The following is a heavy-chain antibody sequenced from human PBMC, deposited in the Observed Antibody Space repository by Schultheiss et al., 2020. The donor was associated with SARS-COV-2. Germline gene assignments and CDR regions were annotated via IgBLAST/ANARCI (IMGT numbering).Heavy chain of an antibody. Sequence: SETLSLTCTVSGGSISSGGYYWSWIRQHPGKGLEWIGYIYYSGSTYYNPSLKSRVTISIDTPKNHISLKLTSVSAADTAVYYCARGGGYDAIYYFYAMDVWGQGTTVTVSS. V-gene: IGHV4-31*03. J-gene: IGHJ6*02. CDR2: IYYSGST. CDR1: GGSISSGGYY. D-gene: IGHD5-12*01. CDR3: ARGGGYDAIYYFYAMDV.